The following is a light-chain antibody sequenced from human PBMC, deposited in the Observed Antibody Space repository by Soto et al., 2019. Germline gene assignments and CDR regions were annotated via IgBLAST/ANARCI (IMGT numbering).Light chain of an antibody. J-gene: IGLJ2*01. CDR3: SAWDDNIYGPV. Sequence: QSVLTRPPSASGTPGQRVAISCSGGSSDIGSNPVNWYLHLPGAAPKLLIYRDNQRPSGVPDRFSGSKSGTSASLTISGLQSEDAADYFCSAWDDNIYGPVFGGGTKLTVL. CDR1: SSDIGSNP. CDR2: RDN. V-gene: IGLV1-44*01.